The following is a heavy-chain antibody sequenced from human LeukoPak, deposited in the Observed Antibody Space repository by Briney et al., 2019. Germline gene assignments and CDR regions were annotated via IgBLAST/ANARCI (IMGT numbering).Heavy chain of an antibody. CDR1: GGSFSGYY. J-gene: IGHJ4*02. V-gene: IGHV4-34*01. CDR3: ARGPVSYNWNYGLFDY. D-gene: IGHD1-7*01. CDR2: INHSGST. Sequence: PSETLSLTCAVYGGSFSGYYWSWIRQPPGKGLEWIGEINHSGSTNYNPSLKSRVTISVDTSKNQFSLKLSSVTAADTAVYYCARGPVSYNWNYGLFDYWGQGTLVTVSS.